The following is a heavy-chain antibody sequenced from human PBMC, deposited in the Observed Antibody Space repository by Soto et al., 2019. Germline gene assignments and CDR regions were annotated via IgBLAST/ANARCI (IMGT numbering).Heavy chain of an antibody. Sequence: GGSLRLSCAASGFTFSSYGMHWVRQAPGKGLEWVAVISYDGSNKYYADSVKGRFTISRDNSKNTLYLQMNSLRAEDTAVYYCAKDPLGNSAEYYFDYWGQGTLVTVSS. J-gene: IGHJ4*02. CDR3: AKDPLGNSAEYYFDY. CDR1: GFTFSSYG. CDR2: ISYDGSNK. V-gene: IGHV3-30*18. D-gene: IGHD1-26*01.